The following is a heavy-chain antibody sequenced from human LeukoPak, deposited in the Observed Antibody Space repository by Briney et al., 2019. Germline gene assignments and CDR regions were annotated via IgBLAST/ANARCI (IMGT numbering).Heavy chain of an antibody. CDR1: GGSISSNNW. V-gene: IGHV4-4*02. CDR2: IFHSGST. J-gene: IGHJ6*03. CDR3: ARVKYCSSTSCLSYYYYYMDV. D-gene: IGHD2-2*01. Sequence: PSETLSLTCAVSGGSISSNNWWSWVRQPPGKGLEWIGEIFHSGSTNYNPSLKSRVTISVDKSKNQFSLKLSSVTAADTAVYYCARVKYCSSTSCLSYYYYYMDVWGKGTTVTVSS.